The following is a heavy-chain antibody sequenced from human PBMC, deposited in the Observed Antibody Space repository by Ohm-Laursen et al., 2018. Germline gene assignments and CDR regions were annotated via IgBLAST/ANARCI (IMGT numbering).Heavy chain of an antibody. J-gene: IGHJ4*02. CDR3: AKGLIAARLTPIDY. D-gene: IGHD6-6*01. CDR2: ISWNSGSI. Sequence: SLRLSCTASGFTFSSYSMNWVRQAPGKGLEWVSGISWNSGSIGYADSVKGRFTISRDNSKNTLYLQMNSLRAEDTAVYYCAKGLIAARLTPIDYWGQGTTVTVSS. V-gene: IGHV3-NL1*01. CDR1: GFTFSSYS.